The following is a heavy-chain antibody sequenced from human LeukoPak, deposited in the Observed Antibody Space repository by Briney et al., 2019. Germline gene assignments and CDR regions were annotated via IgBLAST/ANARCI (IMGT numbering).Heavy chain of an antibody. Sequence: SETLSLTCTVSGYSISSGYYWGWIRQPPGKGPEWIGSIYHSGSTYYNPSLKSRVTISVDTSKNQFSLKLSSVTAADTAVYYCASIYYDSRGYFDYWGQGTLVTVSS. J-gene: IGHJ4*02. D-gene: IGHD3-22*01. CDR2: IYHSGST. V-gene: IGHV4-38-2*02. CDR1: GYSISSGYY. CDR3: ASIYYDSRGYFDY.